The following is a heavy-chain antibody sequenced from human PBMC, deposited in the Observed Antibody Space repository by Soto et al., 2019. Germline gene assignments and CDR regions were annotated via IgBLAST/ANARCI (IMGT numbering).Heavy chain of an antibody. J-gene: IGHJ6*02. V-gene: IGHV4-4*02. CDR2: IYHSGST. CDR1: GGSISSSNW. Sequence: SSETLSLTCAVSGGSISSSNWWSWVRQPPGKGLEWIGEIYHSGSTNYNPSLKSRVTISVDKSKNQFSLKLSSVTAADTAVYYCAGPATVKHYYYYGMDVWGQGTTVTVSS. D-gene: IGHD4-17*01. CDR3: AGPATVKHYYYYGMDV.